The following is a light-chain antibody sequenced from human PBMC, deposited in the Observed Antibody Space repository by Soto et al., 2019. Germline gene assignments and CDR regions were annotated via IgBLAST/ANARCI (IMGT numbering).Light chain of an antibody. CDR3: CSYAGDLAL. CDR1: SSDVGIYNY. Sequence: QSALAQPASVSGSAGQSIAISCTGSSSDVGIYNYVSWYQQHPGKVPKLIIYEVTSRPSGVSIRFSGSKSGNTASLTISGLQPEDEADYYCCSYAGDLALFGGGTKVTVL. CDR2: EVT. J-gene: IGLJ2*01. V-gene: IGLV2-14*01.